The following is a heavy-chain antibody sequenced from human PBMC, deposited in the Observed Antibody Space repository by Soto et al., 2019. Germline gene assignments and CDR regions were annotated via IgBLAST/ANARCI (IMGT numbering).Heavy chain of an antibody. J-gene: IGHJ3*01. CDR3: ARPYGGKIGDALDL. Sequence: EVQLLESGGGLVQPGGSLRLSCAASGFTFSIYAMSWVRQVPGKGLEWVSTNSDSGGSAYYADSVKGRFTISRDNSKNTLYQRMNSLRAEDTAVYYGARPYGGKIGDALDLGGQGTMGTVSS. CDR1: GFTFSIYA. D-gene: IGHD2-15*01. CDR2: NSDSGGSA. V-gene: IGHV3-23*01.